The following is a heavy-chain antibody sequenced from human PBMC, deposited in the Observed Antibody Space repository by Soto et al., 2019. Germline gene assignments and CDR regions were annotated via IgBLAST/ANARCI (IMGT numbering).Heavy chain of an antibody. CDR2: IYYSGST. CDR1: GGSISSSSYY. J-gene: IGHJ6*02. V-gene: IGHV4-39*01. CDR3: ASLYGDYPYYYYGMDV. D-gene: IGHD4-17*01. Sequence: QLQLQESGPGLVKPSETLSLTCTVSGGSISSSSYYWGWIRQPPGKGLEWIGSIYYSGSTYYNPSLKSRVTISGDTSKNQFSLKLSSVTAADTAVYYCASLYGDYPYYYYGMDVWGQGTTVTVSS.